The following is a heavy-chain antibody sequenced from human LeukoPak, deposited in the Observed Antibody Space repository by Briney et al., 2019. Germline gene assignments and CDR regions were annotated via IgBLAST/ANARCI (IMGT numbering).Heavy chain of an antibody. D-gene: IGHD3-16*01. CDR2: IYYSGST. V-gene: IGHV4-39*07. CDR1: GGSISSSNYY. CDR3: ARVGWGTLNAFDI. J-gene: IGHJ3*02. Sequence: SETLSLTCTVSGGSISSSNYYWGWIRQPPGKGLEWIGSIYYSGSTYHNPSLKSRVTISVDTSKNQFSLKLSSVTAADTAVYYCARVGWGTLNAFDIWGQGTMVTVSS.